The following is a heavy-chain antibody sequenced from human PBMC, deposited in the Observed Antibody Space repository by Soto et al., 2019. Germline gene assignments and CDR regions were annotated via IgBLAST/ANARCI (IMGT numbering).Heavy chain of an antibody. V-gene: IGHV1-69*13. CDR3: ARERGYSYPYYYYGMDV. CDR2: IIPIFGTA. CDR1: GGTFSSYA. D-gene: IGHD5-18*01. Sequence: SVKVSCKASGGTFSSYAISWVRQAPGQGLEWMGGIIPIFGTANYAQKFQGRVTITADESTSTAYMELSSLRSEDTAVYYCARERGYSYPYYYYGMDVWGQGTTVTVSS. J-gene: IGHJ6*02.